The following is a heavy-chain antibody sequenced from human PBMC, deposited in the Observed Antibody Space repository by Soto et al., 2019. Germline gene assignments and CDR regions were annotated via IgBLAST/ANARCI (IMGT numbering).Heavy chain of an antibody. CDR3: ARLGSKVDY. D-gene: IGHD2-2*01. J-gene: IGHJ4*02. V-gene: IGHV4-34*01. CDR1: GGSFSGYY. CDR2: INHNGST. Sequence: QVQLQQRGAGLLKPSETLSLTCAVYGGSFSGYYWSWIRQPPGKGLAWIGEINHNGSTNYNPALNSRLTISVDTSKNQFYLKLSSVTAADTAVYYCARLGSKVDYWRQGTLLTVSS.